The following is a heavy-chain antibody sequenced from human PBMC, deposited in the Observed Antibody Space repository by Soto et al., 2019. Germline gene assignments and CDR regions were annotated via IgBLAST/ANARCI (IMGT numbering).Heavy chain of an antibody. D-gene: IGHD6-6*01. CDR1: GFTFGDYA. CDR2: IRGKPYGGTT. CDR3: TRGGQSSSSSYYYFYMDV. Sequence: GGSLRLSCTASGFTFGDYAMSWFRQAPGKGLEWVGFIRGKPYGGTTEYAASVKGRFTISRDDSKSIAYLQMHSLKTEDTAVYYCTRGGQSSSSSYYYFYMDVWGKGTTVTVSS. J-gene: IGHJ6*03. V-gene: IGHV3-49*03.